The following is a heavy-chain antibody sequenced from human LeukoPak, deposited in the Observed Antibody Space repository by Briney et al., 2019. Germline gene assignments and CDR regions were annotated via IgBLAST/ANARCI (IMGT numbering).Heavy chain of an antibody. CDR2: INHSGNT. CDR3: AREYTGYDLLWGFNRLDP. Sequence: PSETLSLTCAVYGGSFSGYYWSWIRQPPGKGLEWIGEINHSGNTNYNTSLKSRVTISLDTSKNQFSLKLSSVTAADTAVYYCAREYTGYDLLWGFNRLDPWGQGTLVTVSS. D-gene: IGHD5-12*01. V-gene: IGHV4-34*01. J-gene: IGHJ5*02. CDR1: GGSFSGYY.